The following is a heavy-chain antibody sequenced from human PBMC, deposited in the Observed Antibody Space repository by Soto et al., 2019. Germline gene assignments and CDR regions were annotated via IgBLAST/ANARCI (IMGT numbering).Heavy chain of an antibody. CDR3: TSRARITMIVDY. CDR2: IRSKANSYAT. D-gene: IGHD3-22*01. Sequence: EVQLVESGGGLVQPGGSPKLSCAASGFTFSGSAMHWVRQASGKGLEWVGRIRSKANSYATAYAASVKGRFTISRDDSKNTAYLQMNSLKTEDTAVYYCTSRARITMIVDYWGQGTLVTVSS. J-gene: IGHJ4*02. V-gene: IGHV3-73*01. CDR1: GFTFSGSA.